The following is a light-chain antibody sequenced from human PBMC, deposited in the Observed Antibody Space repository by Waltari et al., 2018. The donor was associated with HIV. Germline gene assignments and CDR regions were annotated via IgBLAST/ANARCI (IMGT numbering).Light chain of an antibody. CDR3: QQRSNWPLT. CDR1: QSVSSY. J-gene: IGKJ4*01. CDR2: DAW. V-gene: IGKV3-11*01. Sequence: EIALTQSPDTLSLSPGDRATLSCSASQSVSSYLAWYQQKLGQAPRLLIYDAWKRATGIPARFSGSGSGTDFTLTISSLEPEDFAVYYCQQRSNWPLTFGGGTKVEIK.